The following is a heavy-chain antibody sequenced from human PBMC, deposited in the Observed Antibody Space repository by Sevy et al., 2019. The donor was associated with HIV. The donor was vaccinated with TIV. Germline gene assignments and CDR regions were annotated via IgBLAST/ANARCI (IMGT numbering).Heavy chain of an antibody. CDR2: ISYDGSNK. J-gene: IGHJ3*02. V-gene: IGHV3-30-3*01. Sequence: GGSLRLSCAAFGFTFSSYAMHWVRQAPGKGLEWVAVISYDGSNKYYADSVKGRFTISRDNSKNTLYLQMNSLRAEDTAVYYCARAIVVVVAAHDAFDIWGQGTMVTVSS. CDR3: ARAIVVVVAAHDAFDI. D-gene: IGHD2-15*01. CDR1: GFTFSSYA.